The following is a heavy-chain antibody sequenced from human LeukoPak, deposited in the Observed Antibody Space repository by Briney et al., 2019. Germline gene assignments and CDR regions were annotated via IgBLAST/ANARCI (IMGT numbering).Heavy chain of an antibody. V-gene: IGHV4-39*01. Sequence: SETLSLTCTVSGGSISSGSYYWGWIRQPPGKGLEWIGSIYYSGSTYYNPSLKSRVTISVDTSKNQFSLKLSSVTAADTAVYYCARRVGAIRSWGQGTLVTVSS. CDR2: IYYSGST. J-gene: IGHJ4*02. CDR3: ARRVGAIRS. D-gene: IGHD1-26*01. CDR1: GGSISSGSYY.